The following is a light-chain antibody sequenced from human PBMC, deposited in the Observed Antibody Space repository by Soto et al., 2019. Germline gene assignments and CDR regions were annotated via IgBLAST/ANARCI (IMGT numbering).Light chain of an antibody. Sequence: EMVLTQSPGTLSLSPGERETLSCRASQSVSNNYLAWYQQKPGQAPRLLIYGASNRATGIPDRFSGSGSGTDFTLTISRLEPEDFAVYYCQQYGSSGTFGQGTKVDI. CDR3: QQYGSSGT. CDR1: QSVSNNY. CDR2: GAS. J-gene: IGKJ1*01. V-gene: IGKV3-20*01.